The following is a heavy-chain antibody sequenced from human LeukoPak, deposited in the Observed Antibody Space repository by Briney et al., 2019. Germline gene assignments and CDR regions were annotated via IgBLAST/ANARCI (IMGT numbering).Heavy chain of an antibody. D-gene: IGHD6-19*01. CDR1: GGSFSGYY. Sequence: SETLSLTCAVYGGSFSGYYWSWIRQPPGKGLEWIGEINQSGSTNYNPSLKSRATISVDTSKNQFSLKLSSVTAADTAVYYCARGRRENKYSSGWSTGGDYWGQGTLVTVSS. V-gene: IGHV4-34*01. CDR2: INQSGST. J-gene: IGHJ4*02. CDR3: ARGRRENKYSSGWSTGGDY.